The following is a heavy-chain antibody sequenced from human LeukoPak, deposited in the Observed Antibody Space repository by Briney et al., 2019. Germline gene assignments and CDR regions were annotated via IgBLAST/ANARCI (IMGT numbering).Heavy chain of an antibody. D-gene: IGHD3-10*01. CDR1: GYTFTGYY. J-gene: IGHJ4*02. CDR3: ARDYYGSGSYFFDY. CDR2: INPNSGGT. V-gene: IGHV1-2*02. Sequence: ASVKVSCKASGYTFTGYYMHWVRQAPGQGLEWMGWINPNSGGTNYAQKFQGRVTITADESTSTAYMELSSLRSEDTAVYYCARDYYGSGSYFFDYWGQGTLVTVSS.